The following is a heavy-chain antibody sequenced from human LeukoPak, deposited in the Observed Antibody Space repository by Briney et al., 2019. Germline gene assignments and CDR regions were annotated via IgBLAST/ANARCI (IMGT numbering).Heavy chain of an antibody. V-gene: IGHV3-30-3*01. D-gene: IGHD1-14*01. J-gene: IGHJ5*02. Sequence: GGSLRLSCAASGFTFSSYVMHWVRQPPGKGLEWVAVISYDGSNEHYVDSVKGRFTISRDNSKNTLYVQMNSLRAEDTAVYYCARSGDTNRNWFDPWGQGTLVTVSS. CDR3: ARSGDTNRNWFDP. CDR1: GFTFSSYV. CDR2: ISYDGSNE.